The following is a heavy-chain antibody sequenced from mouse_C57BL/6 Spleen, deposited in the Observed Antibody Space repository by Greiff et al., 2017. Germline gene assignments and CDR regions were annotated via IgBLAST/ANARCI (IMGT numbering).Heavy chain of an antibody. CDR1: GFTFSSYA. CDR2: ISSGGDYI. J-gene: IGHJ4*01. V-gene: IGHV5-9-1*02. Sequence: EVHLVESGEGLVKPGGSLKLSCAASGFTFSSYAMSWVRQTPEKRLEWVAYISSGGDYIYYADTVKGRFTISRDNARNTLYLQMSSLKSEDTAMYYCTREDYYSNPYAMDYWGQGTSVTVSS. D-gene: IGHD2-5*01. CDR3: TREDYYSNPYAMDY.